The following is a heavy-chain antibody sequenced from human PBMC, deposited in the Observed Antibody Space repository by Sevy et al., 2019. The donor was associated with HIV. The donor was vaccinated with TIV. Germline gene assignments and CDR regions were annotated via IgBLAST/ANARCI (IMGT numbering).Heavy chain of an antibody. Sequence: ASVKVSCKASGGTFKNYAISWVRQAPGQGLEWMGGIIPIFGTSNYAQKFQGRVTITADESTSTVYMELSSLRSEDTAVYYCARGNTGKFGGGYYFDYWGQGTLVTVSS. CDR2: IIPIFGTS. CDR3: ARGNTGKFGGGYYFDY. CDR1: GGTFKNYA. V-gene: IGHV1-69*13. J-gene: IGHJ4*02. D-gene: IGHD2-15*01.